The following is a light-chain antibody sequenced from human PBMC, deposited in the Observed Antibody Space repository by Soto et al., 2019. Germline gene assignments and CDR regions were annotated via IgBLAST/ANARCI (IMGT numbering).Light chain of an antibody. Sequence: EIVLTQSPGTLSLSPGQRATLSCRASESISRDYLAWYQQRLGQAPRLLIYGASSGATGIPDRFSGSGSGTDFTLTISRLEPEDFPIYYCQQYGGVPYTFGQGTKLEIK. J-gene: IGKJ2*01. V-gene: IGKV3-20*01. CDR1: ESISRDY. CDR2: GAS. CDR3: QQYGGVPYT.